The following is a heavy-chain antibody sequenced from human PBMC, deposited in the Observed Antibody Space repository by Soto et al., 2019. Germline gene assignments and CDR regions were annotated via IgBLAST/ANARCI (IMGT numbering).Heavy chain of an antibody. CDR1: GGSISSSSYY. Sequence: SETLSLTCTVSGGSISSSSYYWGWIRQPPGKGLEWIGSIYYSGSTYYNPSLKSRVTISVDTSKNQFSLKLSSVTAADTAVYYCARHRDIVLVPAAMADYWGQGTLVTVSS. CDR2: IYYSGST. CDR3: ARHRDIVLVPAAMADY. J-gene: IGHJ4*02. D-gene: IGHD2-2*01. V-gene: IGHV4-39*01.